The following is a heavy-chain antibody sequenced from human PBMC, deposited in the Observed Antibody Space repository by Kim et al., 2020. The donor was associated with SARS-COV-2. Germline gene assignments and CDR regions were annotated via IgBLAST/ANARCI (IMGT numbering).Heavy chain of an antibody. CDR1: GGSISSGDYY. V-gene: IGHV4-30-4*01. Sequence: SETLSLTCTVSGGSISSGDYYWSWIRQPPGKGLEWIGYIYYSGSTYYNPSLKSRVTISVDTSKNQLSLKLSSVTAADTAVYYCAREGRFLEWLLSNYYYYYMDVWGKGTTVTVSS. CDR3: AREGRFLEWLLSNYYYYYMDV. D-gene: IGHD3-3*01. CDR2: IYYSGST. J-gene: IGHJ6*03.